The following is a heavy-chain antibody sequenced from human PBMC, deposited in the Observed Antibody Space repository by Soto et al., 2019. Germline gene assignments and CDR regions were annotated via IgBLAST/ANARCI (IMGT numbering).Heavy chain of an antibody. V-gene: IGHV3-30*18. Sequence: PGGSLRLSCAASGFTFSSYGMHWVRQAPGKGLEWVAVISYDGSNKYYADSVKGRFTISRDNSKNPLYLQMNSLRAEDTAVYYCAKDPYAIAVAGYYFDYWGQGTLVTVSS. CDR1: GFTFSSYG. CDR2: ISYDGSNK. CDR3: AKDPYAIAVAGYYFDY. D-gene: IGHD6-19*01. J-gene: IGHJ4*02.